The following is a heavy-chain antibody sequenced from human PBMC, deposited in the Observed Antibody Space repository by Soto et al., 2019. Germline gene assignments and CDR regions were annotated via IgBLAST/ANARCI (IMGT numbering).Heavy chain of an antibody. Sequence: GGSLRLSCAASGFTFSSYSMNWVRQAPGKGLEWVSSISSSSSYIYYADSVKGRFTISSDNAKNSLYLQMNSLRAEDTAVYYCARGAVAAPTPFDPWGQGTLVTVSS. D-gene: IGHD6-19*01. V-gene: IGHV3-21*01. CDR3: ARGAVAAPTPFDP. CDR2: ISSSSSYI. CDR1: GFTFSSYS. J-gene: IGHJ5*02.